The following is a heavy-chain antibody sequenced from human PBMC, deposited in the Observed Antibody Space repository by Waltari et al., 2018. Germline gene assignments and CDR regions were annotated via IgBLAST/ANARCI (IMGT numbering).Heavy chain of an antibody. CDR2: IIPILGIA. Sequence: QVQLVQSGAEVKKPGSSVKVSCKASGGTFSSYAISWVRQAPEQGLEWMGGIIPILGIANYAQKFQGRVTITADKSTSTAYMELSSLRSEDTAVYYCAREKYYDILTGYPYNWFDPWGQGTLVTVSS. D-gene: IGHD3-9*01. CDR1: GGTFSSYA. CDR3: AREKYYDILTGYPYNWFDP. V-gene: IGHV1-69*10. J-gene: IGHJ5*02.